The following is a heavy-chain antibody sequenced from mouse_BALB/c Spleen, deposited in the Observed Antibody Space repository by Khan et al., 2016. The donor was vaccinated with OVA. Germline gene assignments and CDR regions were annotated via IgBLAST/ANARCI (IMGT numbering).Heavy chain of an antibody. CDR2: IFPGTGTT. J-gene: IGHJ3*01. D-gene: IGHD2-1*01. V-gene: IGHV1S132*01. CDR3: ARGYFGNYEFAY. CDR1: GYTFTSYW. Sequence: QVRLQQSGAELVKPGASVKLSCKTSGYTFTSYWIQWVKQRPGQGLGWIGQIFPGTGTTYYNENFKGKAPLTIDTSSTTAYMQLSSLTSEDSAVYFCARGYFGNYEFAYWGQGTLVTVSA.